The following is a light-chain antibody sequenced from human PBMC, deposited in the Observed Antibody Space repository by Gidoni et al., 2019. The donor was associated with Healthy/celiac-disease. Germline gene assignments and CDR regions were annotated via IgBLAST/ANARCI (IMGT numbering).Light chain of an antibody. CDR2: DAS. CDR1: QSVSSY. Sequence: IVLTQSPATLSLSPGERATLSCRASQSVSSYLAWYQQKPGQAPRLLIYDASNRATGIPARFSGSGSVTDFTLTISSLEPEDFAVYYCQQRSNWFLTFGGGTKVEIK. V-gene: IGKV3-11*01. J-gene: IGKJ4*01. CDR3: QQRSNWFLT.